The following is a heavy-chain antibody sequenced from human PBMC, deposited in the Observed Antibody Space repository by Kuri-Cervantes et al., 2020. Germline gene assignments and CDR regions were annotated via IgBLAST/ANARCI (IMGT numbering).Heavy chain of an antibody. J-gene: IGHJ4*02. V-gene: IGHV3-11*04. CDR3: ARGHNVFDY. D-gene: IGHD1-1*01. CDR2: ISSSGSTI. Sequence: GESLKISCAASGFTFSDYYMSWIRQAPGKWLEWVSYISSSGSTIYYADSVKGRFTISRDNAKNSLYLQMTSLRAEDTAVYYCARGHNVFDYWGQGTLVTVSS. CDR1: GFTFSDYY.